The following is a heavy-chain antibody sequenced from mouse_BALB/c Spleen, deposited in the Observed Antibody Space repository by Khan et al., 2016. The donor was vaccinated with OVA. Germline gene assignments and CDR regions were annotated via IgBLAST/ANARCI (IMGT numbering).Heavy chain of an antibody. Sequence: QIQLVQSGPELKKPGETVKISCKASGYTFTNYGMNWVKQAPGKGLKWMGWINTYTGEPTYADDFKGRFAFSLETSASTASLEINNLKKEDTATYFGARSNGNYWFGYWGQGTLVTVSA. V-gene: IGHV9-3-1*01. CDR2: INTYTGEP. J-gene: IGHJ3*02. CDR3: ARSNGNYWFGY. CDR1: GYTFTNYG. D-gene: IGHD2-1*01.